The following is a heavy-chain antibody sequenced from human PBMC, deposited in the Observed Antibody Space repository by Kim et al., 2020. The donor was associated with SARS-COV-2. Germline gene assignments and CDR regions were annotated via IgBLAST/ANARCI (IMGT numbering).Heavy chain of an antibody. Sequence: GGSLRLSCAASGFTFSSYGMHWVRQAPGKGLEWVAVISYDGSNKYYADSVKGRFTISRDNSKNTLYLQMNSLRAEDTAVYYCAKAGDYDNWFDPWGQGTL. CDR1: GFTFSSYG. V-gene: IGHV3-30*18. CDR3: AKAGDYDNWFDP. CDR2: ISYDGSNK. D-gene: IGHD4-17*01. J-gene: IGHJ5*02.